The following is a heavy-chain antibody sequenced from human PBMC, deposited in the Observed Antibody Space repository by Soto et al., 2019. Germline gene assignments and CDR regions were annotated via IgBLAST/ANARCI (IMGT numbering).Heavy chain of an antibody. CDR1: GFTFSSYW. Sequence: EVQMVESGGGLVQPGGSLRLSCATSGFTFSSYWMSWVRQAPGKGLEWVANIKQDGSEKYYVDSVKGRFTISRDNARNSLYLQMNSLRAEDTAMYYCARDFGGGIAVAGVGFDYWDQGTLVTVSS. V-gene: IGHV3-7*03. D-gene: IGHD6-19*01. J-gene: IGHJ4*02. CDR3: ARDFGGGIAVAGVGFDY. CDR2: IKQDGSEK.